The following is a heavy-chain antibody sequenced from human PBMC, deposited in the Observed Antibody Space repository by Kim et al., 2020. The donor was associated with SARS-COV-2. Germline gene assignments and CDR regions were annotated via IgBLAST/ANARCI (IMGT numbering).Heavy chain of an antibody. Sequence: YADSVKARFTIARDNSKNTRYLQMNSLRAEDTAVYYCAKDYGDALYDFDYWGQGALVTVSS. CDR3: AKDYGDALYDFDY. D-gene: IGHD4-17*01. V-gene: IGHV3-23*01. J-gene: IGHJ4*02.